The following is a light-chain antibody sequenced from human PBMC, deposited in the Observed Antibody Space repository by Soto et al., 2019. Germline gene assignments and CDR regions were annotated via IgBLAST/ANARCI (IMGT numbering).Light chain of an antibody. V-gene: IGKV3-11*01. J-gene: IGKJ1*01. CDR3: QQRSNWPRT. CDR2: DAS. Sequence: ESVLTQSPATLSFSPGERSTRSCRASQSVNSYLAWFQQIPGQAPRLLTYDASTRATGIPARFSGSGSGTDFTLTISSLEPEDFAVYYCQQRSNWPRTFGQGTKVDTK. CDR1: QSVNSY.